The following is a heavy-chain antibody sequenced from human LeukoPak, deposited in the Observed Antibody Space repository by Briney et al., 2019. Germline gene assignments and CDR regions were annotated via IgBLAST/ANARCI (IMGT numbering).Heavy chain of an antibody. CDR1: GFTFSSYA. Sequence: GGSLRLSCAASGFTFSSYAMHWVRQAPGKGLGWVAVISYDGSNKYYADSVKGRFTISRDNSKNTLYLQMNSLRAEDTAVYYCARAHRRLPSYWGQGTLVTVSS. D-gene: IGHD1-14*01. J-gene: IGHJ4*02. CDR3: ARAHRRLPSY. CDR2: ISYDGSNK. V-gene: IGHV3-30*01.